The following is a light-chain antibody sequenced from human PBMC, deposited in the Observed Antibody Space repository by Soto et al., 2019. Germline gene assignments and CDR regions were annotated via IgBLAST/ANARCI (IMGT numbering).Light chain of an antibody. CDR1: SSDVGGYNY. V-gene: IGLV2-14*01. Sequence: QSVLTQPASVSGSPGQSIAISCIGSSSDVGGYNYVSWHQQHPGKAPKVVIYDVSNRPSGVSDRSSGSKSGNTASLTISGLQAEDEADYYCSSYTSSSTYVFGTGTKVTVL. CDR3: SSYTSSSTYV. CDR2: DVS. J-gene: IGLJ1*01.